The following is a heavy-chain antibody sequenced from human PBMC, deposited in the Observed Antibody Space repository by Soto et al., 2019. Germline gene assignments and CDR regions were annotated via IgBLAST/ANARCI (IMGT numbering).Heavy chain of an antibody. J-gene: IGHJ3*02. D-gene: IGHD3-10*01. CDR2: INAYNGNT. CDR1: GYTFTSYG. Sequence: ASVKVSCKASGYTFTSYGISWVRQAPGQGLEWMGWINAYNGNTKYSQKFQGRVTITRDTSASTAYMELSSLRSEDTAVYYCASAHYGSGKHLFDIWGQGTMVTVSS. V-gene: IGHV1-18*01. CDR3: ASAHYGSGKHLFDI.